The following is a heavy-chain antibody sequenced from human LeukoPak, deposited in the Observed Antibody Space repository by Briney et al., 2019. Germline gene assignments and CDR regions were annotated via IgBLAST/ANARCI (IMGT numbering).Heavy chain of an antibody. D-gene: IGHD3-10*01. CDR1: GYTFTSYG. J-gene: IGHJ5*02. Sequence: ASVKVSCKASGYTFTSYGISWVRQAPGRGLEWMGWISAYNGNTNYAQKLQGRVTMTTDTSTSTAYMELRSLRSDDTAVYYCARVELLSGLGYYYGSGSYYNSNWFDPWGQGTLVTVSS. V-gene: IGHV1-18*01. CDR2: ISAYNGNT. CDR3: ARVELLSGLGYYYGSGSYYNSNWFDP.